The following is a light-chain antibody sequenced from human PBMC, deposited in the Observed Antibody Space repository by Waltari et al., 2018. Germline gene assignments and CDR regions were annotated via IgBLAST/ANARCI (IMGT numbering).Light chain of an antibody. Sequence: QSALTQPASVSGSPGQSITISCTGTSNDVGGYIYVSWYQQHPGKAPKLMIFDVHDRPSGVSNRFSGSKSGNTASLTISGLQAEDEADYYCNSFTSSSTWVFGGGTKLTVL. J-gene: IGLJ3*02. CDR2: DVH. CDR1: SNDVGGYIY. CDR3: NSFTSSSTWV. V-gene: IGLV2-14*01.